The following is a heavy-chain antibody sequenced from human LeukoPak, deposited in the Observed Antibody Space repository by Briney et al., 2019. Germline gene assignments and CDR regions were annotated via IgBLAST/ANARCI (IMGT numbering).Heavy chain of an antibody. V-gene: IGHV5-51*01. D-gene: IGHD6-19*01. CDR2: IYPGDSDT. CDR1: GYSFISYW. Sequence: GESLKISFKGSGYSFISYWIGWVRQMPGKGLEWMGIIYPGDSDTRYSPSFQGQGTISADKSISTAYLQWSSLKASDTAMYYCAAVPRAVDGSFDYWGQGTLVTVSS. CDR3: AAVPRAVDGSFDY. J-gene: IGHJ4*02.